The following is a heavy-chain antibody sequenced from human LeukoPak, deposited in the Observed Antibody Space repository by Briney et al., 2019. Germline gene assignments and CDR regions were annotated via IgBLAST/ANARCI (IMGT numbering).Heavy chain of an antibody. CDR1: GYTFTSYG. Sequence: ASVKVSCKASGYTFTSYGISWVRQAPGQGLEWMGWISAYNGNTNYAQKLQGRVTMTTDTSTSTAYMELRSLRSDDTAVYYCARDGGGYGELPYFDYCSQGTLVTVSS. D-gene: IGHD6-25*01. V-gene: IGHV1-18*01. CDR2: ISAYNGNT. J-gene: IGHJ4*02. CDR3: ARDGGGYGELPYFDY.